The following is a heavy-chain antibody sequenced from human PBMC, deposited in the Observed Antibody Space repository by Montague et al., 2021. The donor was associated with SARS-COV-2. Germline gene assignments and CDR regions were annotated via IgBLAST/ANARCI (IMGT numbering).Heavy chain of an antibody. D-gene: IGHD2-8*01. CDR3: AREYAGDWYFDL. CDR2: IYDSGAT. J-gene: IGHJ2*01. Sequence: SETLSLTSTVSGGSISSSSYCWGWNRQPPGKGPEWIGSIYDSGATFYNPSHRGRVTMDVDTYKYQFSLRLSSVTDADTSVCYCAREYAGDWYFDLWGRGTLVTVSS. V-gene: IGHV4-39*02. CDR1: GGSISSSSYC.